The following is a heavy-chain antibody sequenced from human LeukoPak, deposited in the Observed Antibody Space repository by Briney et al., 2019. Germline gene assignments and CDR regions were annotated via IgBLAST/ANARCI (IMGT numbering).Heavy chain of an antibody. CDR2: INSDGSST. D-gene: IGHD3-10*01. J-gene: IGHJ6*03. CDR3: AREGVLWFGETHYYYYYMDV. V-gene: IGHV3-74*01. CDR1: GFTFSSYA. Sequence: GGSLRLSCAASGFTFSSYAMSWVRQAPGKGLVWVSRINSDGSSTSYADSVKGRFTISRDNAKNTLYLQMNSLRAEDTAVYYCAREGVLWFGETHYYYYYMDVWGKGTTVTISS.